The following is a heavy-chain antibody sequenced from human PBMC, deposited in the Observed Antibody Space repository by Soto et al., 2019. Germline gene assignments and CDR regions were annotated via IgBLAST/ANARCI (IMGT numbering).Heavy chain of an antibody. V-gene: IGHV3-73*02. Sequence: EVQLVESGGGLVQPGGSLKLSCAASGFTFSGSAMHWVRQASGKGLEWVGRIRSKANSYATAYAASVKGRFTISRDDSKNTAYLQMNSLKTEDTAVYYCTSLPRIVVATRDFDYWVQGTLVTVSS. D-gene: IGHD1-26*01. J-gene: IGHJ4*02. CDR3: TSLPRIVVATRDFDY. CDR1: GFTFSGSA. CDR2: IRSKANSYAT.